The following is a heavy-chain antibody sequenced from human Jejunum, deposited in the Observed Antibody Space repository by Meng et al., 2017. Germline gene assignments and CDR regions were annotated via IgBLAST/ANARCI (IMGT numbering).Heavy chain of an antibody. V-gene: IGHV4-31*01. CDR1: GASMSSGNYY. CDR3: ARVNWTSSYWYFDL. D-gene: IGHD1-1*01. J-gene: IGHJ2*01. Sequence: QMSLQDPGPGLVKPSQTLSLTCTVSGASMSSGNYYWTWIRQHPGKGLEWIGYIYYSGSTYYNPSLQSLVTISIDMSENQFSLKLTSVTAADTAVYYCARVNWTSSYWYFDLWGRGTLVTVSS. CDR2: IYYSGST.